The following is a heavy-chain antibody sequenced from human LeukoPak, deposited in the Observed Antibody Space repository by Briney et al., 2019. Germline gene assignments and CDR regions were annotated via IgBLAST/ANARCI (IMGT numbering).Heavy chain of an antibody. J-gene: IGHJ6*03. D-gene: IGHD6-13*01. CDR2: INHSGST. Sequence: SETLSLTCAVYGGSFSGYYWSWIRQPPGKGLEWIGEINHSGSTNYNPSLKRRVTISVDTSKNQFSLKLSSVTAADTAVYYCARLVPIAAAYYYMDVWGKGTTVTVSS. CDR1: GGSFSGYY. V-gene: IGHV4-34*01. CDR3: ARLVPIAAAYYYMDV.